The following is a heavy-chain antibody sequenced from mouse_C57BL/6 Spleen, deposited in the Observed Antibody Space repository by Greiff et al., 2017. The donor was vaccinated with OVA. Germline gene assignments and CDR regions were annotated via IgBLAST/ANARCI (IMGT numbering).Heavy chain of an antibody. J-gene: IGHJ2*01. Sequence: QVQLQQPGAELVKPGASVKLSCKASGYTFTSYWMHWVKQRPGQGLEWIGMIHPNSGSPNYNQQFKRQATLTVVKSSSTAYMQLSSLTSEDSAVYYCASDDDDPHIDYWGQGTTLTVSS. CDR3: ASDDDDPHIDY. D-gene: IGHD2-3*01. V-gene: IGHV1-64*01. CDR1: GYTFTSYW. CDR2: IHPNSGSP.